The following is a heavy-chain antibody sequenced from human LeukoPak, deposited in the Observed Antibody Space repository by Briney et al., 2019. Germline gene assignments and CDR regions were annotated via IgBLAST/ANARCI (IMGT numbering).Heavy chain of an antibody. CDR1: GGSISSSNW. J-gene: IGHJ4*02. V-gene: IGHV4-4*02. Sequence: SETLSLTCAVSGGSISSSNWWSWVRQPPGKGLEWIGEIYHSGSTNYNPSLKSRVTISVDKSKNQFSLKLSSVTAADTAVYYCARGGSRIAAAEWVDYWGQGTLVTVSS. CDR3: ARGGSRIAAAEWVDY. D-gene: IGHD6-13*01. CDR2: IYHSGST.